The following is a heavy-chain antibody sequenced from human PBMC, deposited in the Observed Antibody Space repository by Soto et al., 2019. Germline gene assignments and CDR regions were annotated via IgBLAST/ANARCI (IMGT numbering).Heavy chain of an antibody. CDR1: GFTFSSYA. CDR2: ISYDGSNK. V-gene: IGHV3-30-3*01. J-gene: IGHJ6*01. Sequence: PGGSLRLSCAASGFTFSSYAMHWVRQAPGKGLEWVAVISYDGSNKYYADSVKGRFTISRDNSKNTLYLQMNSLRAEDTAVYYCARKYYDSSGYYYGLDVWGQATTVTVSS. CDR3: ARKYYDSSGYYYGLDV. D-gene: IGHD3-22*01.